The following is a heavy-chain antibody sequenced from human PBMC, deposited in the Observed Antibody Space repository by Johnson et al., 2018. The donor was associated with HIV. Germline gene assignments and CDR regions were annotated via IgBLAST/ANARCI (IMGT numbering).Heavy chain of an antibody. CDR1: GFTFSDYY. CDR2: IKSKTDGGTT. V-gene: IGHV3-15*01. J-gene: IGHJ3*02. Sequence: EVQLVESGGGLVKPGGSLRLSCAASGFTFSDYYMSWIRQAPGKGLEWVGRIKSKTDGGTTDYAAPVKGRFTISRDDSKNTLYLQMNSLKTEDTAVYYCARELRGYDVFDIWGQGTMGTVSS. CDR3: ARELRGYDVFDI. D-gene: IGHD6-13*01.